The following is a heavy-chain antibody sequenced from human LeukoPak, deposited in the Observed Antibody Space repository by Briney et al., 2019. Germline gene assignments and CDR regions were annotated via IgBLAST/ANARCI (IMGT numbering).Heavy chain of an antibody. Sequence: SVKVSCKASGGAFSSYAISWVRQAPGQGLEWMGGIIPIFGTANYAQKFQGRVTITTDESTSTAYMELSSLRSEDTAVYYCASTRCSGGSCYSSPSLDYWGQGTLVTVSS. CDR2: IIPIFGTA. D-gene: IGHD2-15*01. CDR3: ASTRCSGGSCYSSPSLDY. J-gene: IGHJ4*02. CDR1: GGAFSSYA. V-gene: IGHV1-69*05.